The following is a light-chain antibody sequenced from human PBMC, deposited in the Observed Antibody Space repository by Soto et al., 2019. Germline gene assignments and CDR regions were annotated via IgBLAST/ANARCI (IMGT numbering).Light chain of an antibody. Sequence: IQLTQSPSSLSASVGDRVSITCRASQGISSYLAWYQQKAGKAPKLLIYAASTLQSGVPSRFSGSGSGTDFTLTISSLQPEDFATYYCQQLNSYPRTFGQGTKLDIK. CDR2: AAS. V-gene: IGKV1-9*01. CDR1: QGISSY. CDR3: QQLNSYPRT. J-gene: IGKJ2*01.